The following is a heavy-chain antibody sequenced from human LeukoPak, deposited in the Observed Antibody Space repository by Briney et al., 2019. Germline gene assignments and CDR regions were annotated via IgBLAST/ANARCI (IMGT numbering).Heavy chain of an antibody. J-gene: IGHJ4*02. D-gene: IGHD3-16*01. Sequence: GGSLSLSCAASGFTFSSYAMSWVRQAPGKGLEWVSAISGSGGSTYYADSVKGRFTISRDNPKNTLYLQMNSPRAEDTAVYYCAKDLETINPIMGWGQGTLVTVSS. CDR1: GFTFSSYA. CDR2: ISGSGGST. V-gene: IGHV3-23*01. CDR3: AKDLETINPIMG.